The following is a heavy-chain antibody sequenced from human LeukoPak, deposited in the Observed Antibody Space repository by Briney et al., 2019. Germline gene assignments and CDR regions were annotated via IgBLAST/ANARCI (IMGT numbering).Heavy chain of an antibody. CDR3: AREETNPEEKNWFDP. V-gene: IGHV1-46*01. Sequence: ASVRVSCKAPGYTLTRYYMHWVPQAPGQGLEWMGMIGLSGGSTRDAQKFQGRVTMTRDTSTSTVYMDLSSLRSEDTAVYYCAREETNPEEKNWFDPWAREPWSPSR. CDR1: GYTLTRYY. D-gene: IGHD1-1*01. J-gene: IGHJ5*02. CDR2: IGLSGGST.